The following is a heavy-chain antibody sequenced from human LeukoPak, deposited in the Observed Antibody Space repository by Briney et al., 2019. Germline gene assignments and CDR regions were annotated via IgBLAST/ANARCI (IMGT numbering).Heavy chain of an antibody. V-gene: IGHV5-10-1*01. CDR3: ARDDIAAAESDY. Sequence: GESLKISCKGSGYSFTSYWISWVRQMPGKGLEWMGRIDPSDSYTNYSPSFQGHVTISADRSISTAYLQWSSLKASDTAMYYCARDDIAAAESDYWGQGTLVTVSS. J-gene: IGHJ4*02. D-gene: IGHD6-13*01. CDR2: IDPSDSYT. CDR1: GYSFTSYW.